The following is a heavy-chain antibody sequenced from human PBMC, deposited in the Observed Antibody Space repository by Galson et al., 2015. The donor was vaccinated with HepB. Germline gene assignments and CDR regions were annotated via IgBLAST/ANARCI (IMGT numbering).Heavy chain of an antibody. CDR3: ADSSGYYHDAFDI. V-gene: IGHV3-23*01. D-gene: IGHD3-22*01. J-gene: IGHJ3*02. Sequence: LRLSCAASGFTFSSYAMSWVRQAPGKGLEWVSAISGSGGSTYYADSVKGRFTISRDNSKNTLYLQMNSLRAEDTAVYYCADSSGYYHDAFDIWGQGTMVTVPS. CDR2: ISGSGGST. CDR1: GFTFSSYA.